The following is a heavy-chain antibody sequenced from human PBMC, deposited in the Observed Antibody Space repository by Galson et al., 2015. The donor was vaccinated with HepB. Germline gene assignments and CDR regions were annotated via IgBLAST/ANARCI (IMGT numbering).Heavy chain of an antibody. CDR1: GYTFTSYG. CDR2: ISAYNGNR. J-gene: IGHJ3*02. Sequence: SVKVSCKASGYTFTSYGISWVRQAPGQGLEWMGWISAYNGNRNYGQKFQGRVTMTTDTSTSTAYMEMRSLRADDTAVYYCARDQYRYRVGEDASDIWGQGTMVTVSS. D-gene: IGHD5/OR15-5a*01. CDR3: ARDQYRYRVGEDASDI. V-gene: IGHV1-18*04.